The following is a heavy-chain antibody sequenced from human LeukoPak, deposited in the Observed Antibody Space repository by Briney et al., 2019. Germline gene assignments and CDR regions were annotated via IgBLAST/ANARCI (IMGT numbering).Heavy chain of an antibody. J-gene: IGHJ4*02. D-gene: IGHD6-13*01. CDR1: GGSISSSSYY. CDR3: ARVIAAAGSDYFDY. CDR2: IYYSGST. V-gene: IGHV4-39*07. Sequence: SETLSLTCTVSGGSISSSSYYWGWIRQPPGKGLEWIGSIYYSGSTYYNPSLKSRVTISVDTSKNQFSLKLSPVTAADTAVYYCARVIAAAGSDYFDYWGQGTLVTVSS.